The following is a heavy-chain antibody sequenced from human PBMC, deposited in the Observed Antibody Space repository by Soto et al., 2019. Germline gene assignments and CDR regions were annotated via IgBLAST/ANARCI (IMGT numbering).Heavy chain of an antibody. V-gene: IGHV5-51*01. J-gene: IGHJ4*02. CDR2: MYPGDSDT. Sequence: GESLKISCKASGYSFTTYWIGWVRQMPGKGLELMGIMYPGDSDTRYSPSFQGHVTISADRSISTAYLQWSSLKASDTAMYYCARQIYYDSSGYPSGVDYWGQGTLVTVSS. CDR1: GYSFTTYW. D-gene: IGHD3-22*01. CDR3: ARQIYYDSSGYPSGVDY.